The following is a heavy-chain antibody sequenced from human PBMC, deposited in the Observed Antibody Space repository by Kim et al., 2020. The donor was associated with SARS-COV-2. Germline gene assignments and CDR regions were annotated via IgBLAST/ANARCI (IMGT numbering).Heavy chain of an antibody. Sequence: YHPSLKSRVTISVDTSKNQFSLNLSSVTAADTAVYYCARSRSVTAMIDYWGQGTLVTVSS. J-gene: IGHJ4*02. CDR3: ARSRSVTAMIDY. D-gene: IGHD5-18*01. V-gene: IGHV4-4*09.